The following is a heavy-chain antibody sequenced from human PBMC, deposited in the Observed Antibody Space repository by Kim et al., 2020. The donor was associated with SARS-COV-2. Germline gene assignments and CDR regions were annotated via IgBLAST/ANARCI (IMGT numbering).Heavy chain of an antibody. V-gene: IGHV4-34*01. J-gene: IGHJ6*01. D-gene: IGHD2-8*01. Sequence: SETLSLTCAVYGGSFSGYYWSWIRQPPGKGLELIWEINHSGSTNYNPSLKSRVTISVDTSKNQFSLKLSSVTAADRAVYYCARGTSKVHGRLKYYGMDVWGQGTTVTVSS. CDR1: GGSFSGYY. CDR2: INHSGST. CDR3: ARGTSKVHGRLKYYGMDV.